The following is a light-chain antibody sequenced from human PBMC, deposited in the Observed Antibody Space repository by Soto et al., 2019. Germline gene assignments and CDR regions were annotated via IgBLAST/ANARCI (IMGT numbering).Light chain of an antibody. J-gene: IGKJ1*01. CDR1: KSVSSN. V-gene: IGKV3-15*01. CDR2: GAS. CDR3: QQYNNWLTWT. Sequence: EIVMTQSPATLSVSPGERATNYCRASKSVSSNLAWYQQKPGQAPRLLIYGASTRATGIPARFSGSGSGTEFTLTISSLQSEDFAVYYCQQYNNWLTWTFGQGTKVDIK.